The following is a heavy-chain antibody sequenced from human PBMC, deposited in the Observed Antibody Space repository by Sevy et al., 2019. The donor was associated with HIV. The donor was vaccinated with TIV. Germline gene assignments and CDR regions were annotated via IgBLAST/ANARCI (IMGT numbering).Heavy chain of an antibody. D-gene: IGHD2-2*02. CDR2: TSYSGTT. J-gene: IGHJ4*02. Sequence: LSETLSLTCSVSGDSINNYYWSWIRQPPGKGLEWIGYTSYSGTTNYSPSLKSRVDISVDTSMHHFSLKINSVTAADTAVYYCARLRWDVVDAPGATPGCYFDSWGQGILVTVSS. CDR3: ARLRWDVVDAPGATPGCYFDS. CDR1: GDSINNYY. V-gene: IGHV4-59*12.